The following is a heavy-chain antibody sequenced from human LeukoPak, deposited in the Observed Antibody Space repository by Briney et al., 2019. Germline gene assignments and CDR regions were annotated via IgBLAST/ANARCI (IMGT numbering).Heavy chain of an antibody. V-gene: IGHV3-20*04. D-gene: IGHD2-2*01. CDR2: INWNGGST. J-gene: IGHJ6*03. Sequence: AGGSLRLSCAASGFTFDDYGMSWVRQAPGKGLEWVSGINWNGGSTGYADSVKGRFTISRDSAKNSLYLQMNSLRAEDTALYYCARAKVPARTLYYYYYYMDVWGKGTTVTVSS. CDR3: ARAKVPARTLYYYYYYMDV. CDR1: GFTFDDYG.